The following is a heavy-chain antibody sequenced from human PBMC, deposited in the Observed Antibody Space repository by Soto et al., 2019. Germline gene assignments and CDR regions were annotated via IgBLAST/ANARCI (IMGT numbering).Heavy chain of an antibody. CDR1: GFTFSTYA. Sequence: GGSLRLSCAASGFTFSTYAMSWVRQAPGKGLEWVSAISGSGTTTYYADSVKGRFTISRDISKNTLYLQMNSLRAEDTAVYYCAGQDDFWSGYYPQGYYYYYMDVWGKGTTVTVSS. V-gene: IGHV3-23*01. D-gene: IGHD3-3*01. J-gene: IGHJ6*03. CDR3: AGQDDFWSGYYPQGYYYYYMDV. CDR2: ISGSGTTT.